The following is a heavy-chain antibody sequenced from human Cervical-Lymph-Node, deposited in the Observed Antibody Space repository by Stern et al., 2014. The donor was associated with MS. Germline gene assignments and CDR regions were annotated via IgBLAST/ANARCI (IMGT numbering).Heavy chain of an antibody. CDR2: LDWDDDE. D-gene: IGHD1-26*01. V-gene: IGHV2-70*04. J-gene: IGHJ4*02. CDR3: ARMTPKSGATNFDY. CDR1: GFSLSSPRMR. Sequence: ESGPALVKPTQTLTMTCTFSGFSLSSPRMRVNWLRQPPGKGLEWLARLDWDDDEFYSTSLMTRLAVSKDTSKNQLVFTMTNMDPVDTATYFCARMTPKSGATNFDYWGPGMLVTVSS.